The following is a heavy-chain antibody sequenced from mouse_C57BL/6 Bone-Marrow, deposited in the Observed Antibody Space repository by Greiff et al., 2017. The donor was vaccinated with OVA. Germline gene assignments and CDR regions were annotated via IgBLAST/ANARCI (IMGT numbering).Heavy chain of an antibody. CDR2: ISYDGSN. CDR3: ARGGLPWFAY. D-gene: IGHD2-10*01. J-gene: IGHJ3*01. V-gene: IGHV3-6*01. CDR1: GYSITSGYY. Sequence: DVKLQESGPGLVKPSQSLSLTCSVTGYSITSGYYWNWIRQFPGNKLEWVGYISYDGSNNYNPSLKNRISITRDTSKNQFFLKLNSVTTEDTATYYCARGGLPWFAYWGQGTLVTVSA.